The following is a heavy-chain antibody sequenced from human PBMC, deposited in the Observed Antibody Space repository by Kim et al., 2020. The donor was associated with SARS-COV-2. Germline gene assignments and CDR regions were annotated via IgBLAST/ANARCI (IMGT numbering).Heavy chain of an antibody. CDR3: VRDRSYGSGSYYSLYDP. J-gene: IGHJ5*02. CDR1: GFTFSRNW. Sequence: GGSLRLSCAASGFTFSRNWMHWVRQAPGKGLVWVSRINGDGTSVRYADSVRGRFTISRDNAKNTLYLQLNSLTAEDTAVYYCVRDRSYGSGSYYSLYDPWGQGSLLTVAS. V-gene: IGHV3-74*01. D-gene: IGHD3-10*01. CDR2: INGDGTSV.